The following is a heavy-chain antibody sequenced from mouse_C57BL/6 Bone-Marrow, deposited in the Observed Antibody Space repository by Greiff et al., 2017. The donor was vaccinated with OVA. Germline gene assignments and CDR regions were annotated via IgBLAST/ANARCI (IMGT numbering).Heavy chain of an antibody. CDR1: GFTFSDAW. Sequence: EVMLVESGGGLVQPGGSMKLSCAASGFTFSDAWMDWVRQSPEKGLEWVAEIRNKANNHATYYAESVKGRFTISRDDSKSSVYLQMNSLRAEDTGIYYCTPLNWDPFAYWGQGTLVTVSA. CDR2: IRNKANNHAT. D-gene: IGHD4-1*02. CDR3: TPLNWDPFAY. V-gene: IGHV6-6*01. J-gene: IGHJ3*01.